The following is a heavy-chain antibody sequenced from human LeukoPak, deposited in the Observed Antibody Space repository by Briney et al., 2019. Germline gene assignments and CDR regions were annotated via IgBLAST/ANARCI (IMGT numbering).Heavy chain of an antibody. J-gene: IGHJ4*02. Sequence: SETLSLTCAVYGESLSKYYWAWIRQSPGKGLEWIGKINHRGSTNHNPSLKSRVTLSVDTSKHQFSLKLTSVTAADAAVYYCASSVGSTDYWGQGTLVTVSS. V-gene: IGHV4-34*01. CDR1: GESLSKYY. CDR3: ASSVGSTDY. D-gene: IGHD1-26*01. CDR2: INHRGST.